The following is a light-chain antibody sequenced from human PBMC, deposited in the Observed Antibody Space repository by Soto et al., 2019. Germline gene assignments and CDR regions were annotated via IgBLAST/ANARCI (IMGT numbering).Light chain of an antibody. CDR1: QNIHTN. CDR3: QQRYNWPLT. J-gene: IGKJ4*01. CDR2: HAS. Sequence: EIVMAQSPATLSVSPGERATLSCRAGQNIHTNLALYQHKPGQAPRLLIYHASARATGIPARFSGRGSGTAFTLTISGLEPEDFALYYCQQRYNWPLTFGGGTKVDIK. V-gene: IGKV3-15*01.